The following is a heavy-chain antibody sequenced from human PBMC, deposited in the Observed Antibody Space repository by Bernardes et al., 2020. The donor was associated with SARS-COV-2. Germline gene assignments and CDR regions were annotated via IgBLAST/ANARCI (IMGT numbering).Heavy chain of an antibody. V-gene: IGHV3-30*18. CDR3: AKELYYDFWSREDDAFDI. D-gene: IGHD3-3*01. CDR1: GFTFSSYG. CDR2: ISYDGSNK. J-gene: IGHJ3*02. Sequence: GGSLRLSCSASGFTFSSYGMHWVRQAPGKGLEWVAVISYDGSNKYYADSVKGRFTISRDNSKNTLYLQMNSLRAEDTAVYYCAKELYYDFWSREDDAFDIWGQGTMVTVSS.